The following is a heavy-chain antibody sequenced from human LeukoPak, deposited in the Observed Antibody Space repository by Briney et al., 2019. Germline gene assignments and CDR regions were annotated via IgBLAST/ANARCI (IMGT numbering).Heavy chain of an antibody. V-gene: IGHV3-30*04. CDR3: APPAAMVDY. J-gene: IGHJ4*02. Sequence: PGGSLRLSCAASGFTFSSYAMHWVRQAPGKGLEWVAVISYDGSNKYYADSVKGRFTISRDNSKNTLYLQMNSLRAEDTAVYYCAPPAAMVDYWGQGTLVTVSS. CDR2: ISYDGSNK. CDR1: GFTFSSYA. D-gene: IGHD2-2*01.